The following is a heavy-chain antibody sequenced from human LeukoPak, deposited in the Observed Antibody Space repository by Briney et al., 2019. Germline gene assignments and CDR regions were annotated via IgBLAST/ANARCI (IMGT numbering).Heavy chain of an antibody. CDR1: GFTFSSYA. CDR2: ISYDGSNK. Sequence: PGGSLRLSCAASGFTFSSYAMSWVRQAPGKGLEWVAVISYDGSNKYYADSVKGRFTISRDNSKNTLYLQMNSLRAEDTAVYYCAKDGAFGGVIVEYYFDYWGQGTLVTVSS. J-gene: IGHJ4*02. V-gene: IGHV3-30*18. CDR3: AKDGAFGGVIVEYYFDY. D-gene: IGHD3-16*02.